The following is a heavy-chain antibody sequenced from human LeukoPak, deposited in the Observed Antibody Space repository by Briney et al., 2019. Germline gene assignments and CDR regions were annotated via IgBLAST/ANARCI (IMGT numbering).Heavy chain of an antibody. CDR3: ARDLKKYDYVWGSYRRTFDY. V-gene: IGHV1-8*01. CDR2: MNPNSGNT. J-gene: IGHJ4*02. D-gene: IGHD3-16*02. Sequence: ASVKVSCKASGYTFTIYDINWVRQATGQGLEWMGWMNPNSGNTGYAQKFQGRVTMTRNTSISTAYMELSSLRSEDTAVYYCARDLKKYDYVWGSYRRTFDYWGQGTLVTVSS. CDR1: GYTFTIYD.